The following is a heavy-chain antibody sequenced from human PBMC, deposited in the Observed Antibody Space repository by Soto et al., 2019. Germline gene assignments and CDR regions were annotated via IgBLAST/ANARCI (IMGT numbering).Heavy chain of an antibody. Sequence: LSLTCAVSSGSISSSNWWSWVRQPPGKGLEWIGEIYHSGSTNYNPSLKSRVTISVDKSKNQFSLKLSSVTAADTAVYYCARVKDSSGSGSHWGQGTLVTVSS. J-gene: IGHJ4*02. V-gene: IGHV4-4*02. CDR1: SGSISSSNW. CDR2: IYHSGST. CDR3: ARVKDSSGSGSH. D-gene: IGHD3-22*01.